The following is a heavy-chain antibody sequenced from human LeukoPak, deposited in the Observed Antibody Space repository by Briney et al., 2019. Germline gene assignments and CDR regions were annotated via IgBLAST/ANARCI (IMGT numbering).Heavy chain of an antibody. V-gene: IGHV4-34*01. CDR1: GGSFSGYY. D-gene: IGHD3-10*02. Sequence: SKTLSLTCAVYGGSFSGYYWSWIRQPPGKGLEWIGEINHSGSTNYNPSLKSRVTISVDTSKNQFSLKLSSVTAADTAVYYCARDVRRIFDYWGQGTLVTVSS. J-gene: IGHJ4*02. CDR2: INHSGST. CDR3: ARDVRRIFDY.